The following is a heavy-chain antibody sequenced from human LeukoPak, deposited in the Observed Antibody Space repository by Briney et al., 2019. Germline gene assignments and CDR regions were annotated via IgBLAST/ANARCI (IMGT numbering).Heavy chain of an antibody. CDR3: ARNFGGGDSSGPYY. D-gene: IGHD3-22*01. CDR1: GGSISSYY. J-gene: IGHJ4*02. Sequence: SETLSLTCTVSGGSISSYYWSWIRQPPGMGLEWIGYIYYSGSTNYNPSLKSRVTISVDTSKNQFSLKLSSVTAADTALYYCARNFGGGDSSGPYYWGQGTLVTVSS. CDR2: IYYSGST. V-gene: IGHV4-59*01.